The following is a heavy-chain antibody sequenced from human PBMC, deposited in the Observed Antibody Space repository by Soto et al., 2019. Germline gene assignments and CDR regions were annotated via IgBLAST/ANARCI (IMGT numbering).Heavy chain of an antibody. CDR2: INHSGST. V-gene: IGHV4-34*01. CDR1: GGSFSGYY. D-gene: IGHD6-13*01. CDR3: ARGLLYSSSWYDTDWFDP. J-gene: IGHJ5*02. Sequence: SETLSLTCAVYGGSFSGYYWSWIRQPPGKGLEWIGEINHSGSTNYNPSLKSRVTISVDTSKNQFSPKLSSVTAADTAVYYCARGLLYSSSWYDTDWFDPWGQGTLVTVSS.